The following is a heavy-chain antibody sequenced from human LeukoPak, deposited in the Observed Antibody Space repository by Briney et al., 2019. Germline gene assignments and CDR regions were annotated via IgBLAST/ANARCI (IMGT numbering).Heavy chain of an antibody. J-gene: IGHJ3*02. CDR2: ISHDGNIK. D-gene: IGHD3-22*01. Sequence: QPGGSLRLSCTASGFTVSSYTMHWVRRAPGKGLEGVAVISHDGNIKYHADSMKDRFTISRDNSRNTLYLQMNNLRPEDTAVYSCARAKYYDSRGYSVREAYDIWGQGTMVTVSS. CDR3: ARAKYYDSRGYSVREAYDI. V-gene: IGHV3-30*04. CDR1: GFTVSSYT.